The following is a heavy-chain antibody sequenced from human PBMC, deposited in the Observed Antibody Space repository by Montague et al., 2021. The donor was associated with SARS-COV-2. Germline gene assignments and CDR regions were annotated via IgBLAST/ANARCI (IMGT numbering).Heavy chain of an antibody. D-gene: IGHD1-26*01. V-gene: IGHV3-30-3*01. Sequence: SQRLSCAASGFTFSSYAMHWVRQAPGKGLEWVAVISYDGSNKYYADSVKGRFTISRDNSKNTLYLQMNSLRAEDTAVYYCARAKGGSYYSGMDVWGQGTTVTVSS. J-gene: IGHJ6*02. CDR3: ARAKGGSYYSGMDV. CDR1: GFTFSSYA. CDR2: ISYDGSNK.